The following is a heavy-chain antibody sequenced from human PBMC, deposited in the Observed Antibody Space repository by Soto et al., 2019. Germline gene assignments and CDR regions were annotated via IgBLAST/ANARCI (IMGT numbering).Heavy chain of an antibody. CDR3: ARDDYEL. CDR2: ISYDGSNK. J-gene: IGHJ4*02. V-gene: IGHV3-30-3*01. CDR1: GFAFSSYA. D-gene: IGHD4-17*01. Sequence: GGSLRLSCATSGFAFSSYAMHWVRQAPGKGLEWVAVISYDGSNKYYAYSVKGRFTISRDNSKNTLYLQINSLRAEDTAVYYCARDDYELWGQGNMVTVSS.